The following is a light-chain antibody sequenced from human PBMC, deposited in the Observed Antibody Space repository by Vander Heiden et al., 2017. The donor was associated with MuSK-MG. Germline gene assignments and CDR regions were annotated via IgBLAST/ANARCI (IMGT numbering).Light chain of an antibody. V-gene: IGKV1-39*01. CDR3: QQSYSIPYT. CDR2: AAS. Sequence: DIQMTQSPSSLSASVGDRVTITCRASQSITSSLNWYQQKPGKAPNLLISAASSLQSGVPSRFSGSRSGTDFTLTISSLQPEDFATYYCQQSYSIPYTFGQGTKLEIK. CDR1: QSITSS. J-gene: IGKJ2*01.